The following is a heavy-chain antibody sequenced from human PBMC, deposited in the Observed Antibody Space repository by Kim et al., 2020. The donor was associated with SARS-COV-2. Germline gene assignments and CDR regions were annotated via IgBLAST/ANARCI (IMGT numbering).Heavy chain of an antibody. CDR1: GYTFTGYY. CDR2: INPNSGGT. CDR3: AREGFYGSGSGNYYYYGMDV. Sequence: ASVKVSCKASGYTFTGYYMHWVRQAPGQGLEWMGRINPNSGGTNYAQKFQGRVTMTRDTSISTAYMELSRLRSDDTVVYYCAREGFYGSGSGNYYYYGMDVWGQGTTVTVSS. D-gene: IGHD3-10*01. V-gene: IGHV1-2*05. J-gene: IGHJ6*02.